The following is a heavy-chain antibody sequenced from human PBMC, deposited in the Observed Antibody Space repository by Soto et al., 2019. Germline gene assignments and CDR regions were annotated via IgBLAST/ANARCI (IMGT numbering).Heavy chain of an antibody. CDR3: AKGGSSSWPVDAFDI. CDR2: ISGSGGST. CDR1: GFTFSSYA. V-gene: IGHV3-23*01. Sequence: EVQLLESGGGLVQPGGSLRLSCAASGFTFSSYAMSWVRQAPWKGLEWVSAISGSGGSTYYADSVKGRFTISRDNSKNTVYLQRNSLRAEDTAVYYCAKGGSSSWPVDAFDIWGQGTMVTVSS. D-gene: IGHD6-13*01. J-gene: IGHJ3*02.